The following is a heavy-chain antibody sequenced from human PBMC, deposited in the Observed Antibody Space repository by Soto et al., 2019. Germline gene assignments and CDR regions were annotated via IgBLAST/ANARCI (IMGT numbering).Heavy chain of an antibody. V-gene: IGHV4-34*01. Sequence: SETLSLTCAVYGGSFSGYYWSWIRQPPGKGLEWIGEINHSGSTNYNPSLKSRVTISVDTSKNQFSLKLSSVTAADTAVYYCARARYYYYGMDVWGQGTTVTVSS. CDR2: INHSGST. J-gene: IGHJ6*02. CDR1: GGSFSGYY. CDR3: ARARYYYYGMDV.